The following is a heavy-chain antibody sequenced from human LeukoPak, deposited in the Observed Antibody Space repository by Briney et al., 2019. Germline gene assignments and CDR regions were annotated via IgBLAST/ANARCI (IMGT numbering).Heavy chain of an antibody. V-gene: IGHV3-21*01. Sequence: GGSLRLSCATSGFTFSSYSMNWVRQAPGKGLEWVSCISSSSYIYYTDSVKGRLTISRDNAKNSLTLQMNSLRAEDTAVYYCARDLKYYDSSGFDYWGQGTLVTVSS. CDR2: ISSSSYI. D-gene: IGHD3-22*01. J-gene: IGHJ4*02. CDR1: GFTFSSYS. CDR3: ARDLKYYDSSGFDY.